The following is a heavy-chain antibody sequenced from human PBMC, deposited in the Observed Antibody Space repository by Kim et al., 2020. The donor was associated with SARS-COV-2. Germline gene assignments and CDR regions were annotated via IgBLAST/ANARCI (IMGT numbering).Heavy chain of an antibody. D-gene: IGHD6-6*01. CDR3: TTLSSSGFG. V-gene: IGHV3-15*01. J-gene: IGHJ4*02. CDR2: GTT. Sequence: GTTDYAAPVKGRFTISRDDSKNTLYLQMNSLKTEDTAVYYCTTLSSSGFGGGQGTLVTVSS.